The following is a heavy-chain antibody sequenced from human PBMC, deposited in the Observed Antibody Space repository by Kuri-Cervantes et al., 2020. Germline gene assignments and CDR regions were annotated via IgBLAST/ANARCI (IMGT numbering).Heavy chain of an antibody. Sequence: LSLTCAASGFTFSSYAMNWVRQAPGKGLEWVSSISSSSTYTYYTDSVKGRFTISRDNARNSLFLQMNSLRDEDTAVYYCAHTGERDFDYWGQGTLVTVSS. CDR3: AHTGERDFDY. J-gene: IGHJ4*02. CDR1: GFTFSSYA. D-gene: IGHD7-27*01. CDR2: ISSSSTYT. V-gene: IGHV3-21*01.